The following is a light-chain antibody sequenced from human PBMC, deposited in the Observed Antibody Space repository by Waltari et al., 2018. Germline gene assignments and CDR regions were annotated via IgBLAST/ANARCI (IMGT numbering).Light chain of an antibody. CDR3: QAWDSNTEDV. V-gene: IGLV3-1*01. J-gene: IGLJ2*01. Sequence: SYELTQPPSVSVSPGQTATITCSTDKLGEKYVCWYQQKPGQSPVLVIYQDSKRPSGIPERFAGANSGNTATLTIRGTQPMDEADYDCQAWDSNTEDVFGGGTKLTVL. CDR2: QDS. CDR1: KLGEKY.